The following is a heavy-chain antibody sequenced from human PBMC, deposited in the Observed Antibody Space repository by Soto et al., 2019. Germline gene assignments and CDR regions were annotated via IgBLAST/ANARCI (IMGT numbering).Heavy chain of an antibody. D-gene: IGHD3-22*01. CDR3: ARVKTTMIVAENF. CDR2: IYYSGTT. J-gene: IGHJ4*02. Sequence: PSETLSLTCTVSGDSVNSATYYWSWIRQPPGKGLEWIGYIYYSGTTKYNPSLKSRVTISVDTSKNQFSLNLSSVTAADTAIYYCARVKTTMIVAENFWGQGDLVTVSS. V-gene: IGHV4-61*01. CDR1: GDSVNSATYY.